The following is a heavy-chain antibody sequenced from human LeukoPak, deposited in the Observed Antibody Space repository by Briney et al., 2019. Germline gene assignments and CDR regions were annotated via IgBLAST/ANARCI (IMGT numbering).Heavy chain of an antibody. V-gene: IGHV4-34*01. CDR1: GGSFSSYY. CDR3: ARYNSNTFDY. J-gene: IGHJ4*02. CDR2: INHSGST. Sequence: PSETLSPTCAVYGGSFSSYYWSWIRQPPGKGLEWIGEINHSGSTNYNPSLKSRVTISVDTSKNQFSLKLSSVTAADTAVYYCARYNSNTFDYWGQGTLVTVSS. D-gene: IGHD1-1*01.